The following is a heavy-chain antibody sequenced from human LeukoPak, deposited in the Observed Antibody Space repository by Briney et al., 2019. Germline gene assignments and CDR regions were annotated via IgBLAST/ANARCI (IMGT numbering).Heavy chain of an antibody. CDR1: GFIFRNYG. V-gene: IGHV3-21*01. CDR2: ISSSSNYV. Sequence: GGTLRLSCAASGFIFRNYGMNWVRQAPGKGLEWVSSISSSSNYVYYADSVKGRFTISRDNAKNSLYLQMNSLRAEDTAVYYCARFIAAPYYFDYWGRGTLVTVSS. D-gene: IGHD6-13*01. J-gene: IGHJ4*02. CDR3: ARFIAAPYYFDY.